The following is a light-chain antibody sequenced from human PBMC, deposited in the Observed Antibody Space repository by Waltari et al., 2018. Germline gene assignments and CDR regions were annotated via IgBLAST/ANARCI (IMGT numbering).Light chain of an antibody. CDR1: GPNIGAGFA. J-gene: IGLJ3*02. Sequence: QSVLTQPPSVSGAPGQRVTIPCTGSGPNIGAGFAVHCYQQLPRAAPKLLIYGSTSRPLGVPARFFGSTSGTSASLAITGLQAEDEADYYCQSYDTSLSVVFGGGTKLTVL. V-gene: IGLV1-40*01. CDR3: QSYDTSLSVV. CDR2: GST.